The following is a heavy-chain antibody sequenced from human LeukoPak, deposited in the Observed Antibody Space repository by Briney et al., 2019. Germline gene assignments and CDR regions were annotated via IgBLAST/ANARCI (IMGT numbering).Heavy chain of an antibody. J-gene: IGHJ5*02. Sequence: GASVKVSCKASGYTFTSYYMHWVRQAPGQGLEWMGIINPSGGSTSYTQKFQGRVTMTRDTSTSTVYMELSSLRSEDTAVYYCARAVAAARSRDWFDPWGQGTLVTVSS. V-gene: IGHV1-46*01. CDR3: ARAVAAARSRDWFDP. CDR1: GYTFTSYY. CDR2: INPSGGST. D-gene: IGHD6-13*01.